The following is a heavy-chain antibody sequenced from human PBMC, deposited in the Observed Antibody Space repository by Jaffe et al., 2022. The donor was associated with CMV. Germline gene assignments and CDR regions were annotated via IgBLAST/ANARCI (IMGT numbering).Heavy chain of an antibody. D-gene: IGHD2-8*01. CDR3: ASTNCTNGVCYWGPYYYGMDV. J-gene: IGHJ6*02. CDR1: GGSISSSSYY. CDR2: IYYSGST. Sequence: QLQLQESGPGLVKPSETLSLTCTVSGGSISSSSYYWGWIRQPPGKGLEWIGSIYYSGSTYYNPSLKSRVTISVDTSKNQFSLKLSSVTAADTAVYYCASTNCTNGVCYWGPYYYGMDVWGQGTTVTVSS. V-gene: IGHV4-39*01.